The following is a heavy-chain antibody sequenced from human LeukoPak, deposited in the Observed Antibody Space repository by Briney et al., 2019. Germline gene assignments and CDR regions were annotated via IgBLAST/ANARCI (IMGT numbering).Heavy chain of an antibody. CDR3: ARVENGDYMDY. CDR1: GGSISSGSYY. V-gene: IGHV4-61*02. Sequence: SQTLSLTCTVSGGSISSGSYYWSWIRQPAGKGLGWIGRIYTSGSTNYNPSLKSRVTISVDTSKNQFSLKLSSVTAADTAVYYCARVENGDYMDYWGQGTLVTVSS. CDR2: IYTSGST. D-gene: IGHD4-17*01. J-gene: IGHJ4*02.